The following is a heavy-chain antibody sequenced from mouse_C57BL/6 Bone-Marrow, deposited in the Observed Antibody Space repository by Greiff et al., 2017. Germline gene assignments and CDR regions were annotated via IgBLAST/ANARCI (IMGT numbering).Heavy chain of an antibody. CDR3: TTGGTYWYFDV. CDR2: IDPENGDT. V-gene: IGHV14-4*01. CDR1: GFNIKDDY. D-gene: IGHD2-14*01. Sequence: EVQLQQSGAELVRPGASVKLSCTASGFNIKDDYMHWVKQRPEQGLEWIGWIDPENGDTEYASKFQGKATITADTSSNTAYLQHSSLTSEDTAVYYCTTGGTYWYFDVWGTGTTVTVSS. J-gene: IGHJ1*03.